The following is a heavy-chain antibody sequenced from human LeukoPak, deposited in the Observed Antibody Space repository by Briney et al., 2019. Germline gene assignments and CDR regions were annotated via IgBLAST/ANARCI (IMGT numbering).Heavy chain of an antibody. CDR1: GFTFSSYA. CDR3: ARDRHYYDSSGYPDAFDI. Sequence: GGSLRLSCAASGFTFSSYAMSWVRQAPGKGLEWVSVIYSGGSTYYADSVKGRFTISRDNSKNTLYLQMNSLRAEDTAVYYCARDRHYYDSSGYPDAFDIWGQGTMVTVSS. D-gene: IGHD3-22*01. CDR2: IYSGGST. J-gene: IGHJ3*02. V-gene: IGHV3-53*01.